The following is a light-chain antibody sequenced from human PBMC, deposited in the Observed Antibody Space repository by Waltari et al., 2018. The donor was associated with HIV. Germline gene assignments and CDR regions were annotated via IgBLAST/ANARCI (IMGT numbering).Light chain of an antibody. CDR1: SSNIGSNT. J-gene: IGLJ3*02. CDR2: RNN. V-gene: IGLV1-44*01. CDR3: TAWDDGLSDPV. Sequence: QSVLTQPPSASGTPGQRVTISCSGSSSNIGSNTVNWYQQPPGTAPKLLIYRNNQRPSGVPDRFSGSKSGTSASLAISGLQSEDEADYYCTAWDDGLSDPVFGGGTKLTVL.